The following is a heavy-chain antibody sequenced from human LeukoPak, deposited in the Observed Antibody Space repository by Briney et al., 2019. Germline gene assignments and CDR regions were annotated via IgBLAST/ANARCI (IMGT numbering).Heavy chain of an antibody. CDR3: ARAPPYSKSRWFDP. D-gene: IGHD4-11*01. J-gene: IGHJ5*02. V-gene: IGHV1-8*03. CDR1: GYTFTSYD. Sequence: ASVKVSCKASGYTFTSYDINWVRQATGQGLEWMGWMNPNSGNTGYAQKFQGRVTITRNTSISTAYMELSSLRSEDTAVYYCARAPPYSKSRWFDPWGQGTLVTVSS. CDR2: MNPNSGNT.